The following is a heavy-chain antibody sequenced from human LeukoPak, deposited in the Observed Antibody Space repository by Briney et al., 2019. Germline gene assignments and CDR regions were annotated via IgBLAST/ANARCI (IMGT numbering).Heavy chain of an antibody. CDR3: TRDSHGGVDY. CDR2: TNGDGTDT. CDR1: GFSFSSYW. Sequence: GGSLRLSCAASGFSFSSYWMHWVRQAPGMGLEWVPRTNGDGTDTIYADSVMGRFTISRDNARNTLYLQMNSLRAEDTAMYYCTRDSHGGVDYWGQGTLVTVST. J-gene: IGHJ4*02. D-gene: IGHD3-10*01. V-gene: IGHV3-74*01.